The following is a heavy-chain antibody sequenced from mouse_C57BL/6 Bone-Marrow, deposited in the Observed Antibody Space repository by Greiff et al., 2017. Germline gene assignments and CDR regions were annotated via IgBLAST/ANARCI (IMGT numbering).Heavy chain of an antibody. CDR1: GFTFSSYG. J-gene: IGHJ3*01. Sequence: EVKLVESGGDLAKPGGSLKLSCAASGFTFSSYGMSWVRQTPDQRLEWVATISSGGSYTYYPDSVKGRFTISRDNAKNTLYLQMSSLKSEDTAMYYCASGYGSSYVWFAYWGQGTLVTVSA. D-gene: IGHD1-1*01. CDR3: ASGYGSSYVWFAY. CDR2: ISSGGSYT. V-gene: IGHV5-6*01.